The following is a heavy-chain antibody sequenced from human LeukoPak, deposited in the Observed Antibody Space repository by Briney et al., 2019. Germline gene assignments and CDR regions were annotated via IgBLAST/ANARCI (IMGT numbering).Heavy chain of an antibody. CDR3: ARARGVTTTHFDY. D-gene: IGHD4-17*01. J-gene: IGHJ4*02. CDR2: IIPIFGTE. V-gene: IGHV1-69*01. CDR1: GDTFSSYA. Sequence: GASVKVSCKASGDTFSSYAISWVRQAPRQGLECMGGIIPIFGTENYAQKFQGRVTITADESTSTAYMELSSLRSEDTAVYYCARARGVTTTHFDYWGQGTLVTVSS.